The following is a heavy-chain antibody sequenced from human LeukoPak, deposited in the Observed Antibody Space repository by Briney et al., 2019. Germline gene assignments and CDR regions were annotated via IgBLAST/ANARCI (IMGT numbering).Heavy chain of an antibody. D-gene: IGHD4-17*01. CDR1: GFTFSTYG. J-gene: IGHJ3*02. V-gene: IGHV3-33*01. Sequence: GGSLRLSCAASGFTFSTYGMHWVRQAPGKGLEWVAFIWYDGSHKYYADSVKGRFTISRDNSKNTLFLQMNSLRAEDTAVYYCAREVTNDAFDIWGQGTKVTVSS. CDR2: IWYDGSHK. CDR3: AREVTNDAFDI.